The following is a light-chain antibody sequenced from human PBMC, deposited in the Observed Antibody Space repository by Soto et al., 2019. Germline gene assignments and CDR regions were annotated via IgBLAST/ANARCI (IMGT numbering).Light chain of an antibody. CDR1: QSVGSY. V-gene: IGKV3-11*01. CDR3: QQRSNWPMYT. Sequence: EILLTQSPATLSLSPGERATLSCRASQSVGSYLAWYQQKPGQAPRLLIYDASNRATGIPARFSGSGSGTDFTLTISSLEPEDFAVYYCQQRSNWPMYTFGQGTQLEIK. J-gene: IGKJ2*01. CDR2: DAS.